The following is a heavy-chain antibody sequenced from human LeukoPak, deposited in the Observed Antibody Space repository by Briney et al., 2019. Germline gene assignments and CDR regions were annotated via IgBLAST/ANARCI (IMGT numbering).Heavy chain of an antibody. V-gene: IGHV1-18*01. CDR1: GYTFTGYG. J-gene: IGHJ1*01. D-gene: IGHD4-17*01. CDR3: SRELVPRPYYDYGDYPEYFQH. CDR2: SSAYNGNT. Sequence: ASVKVSCKASGYTFTGYGISWVRQAPGQGLEWMGWSSAYNGNTNYAQKLQGRVTMTTDTSTSTAYMELRSLRSDDTAVYYCSRELVPRPYYDYGDYPEYFQHWGQGTLVTVSS.